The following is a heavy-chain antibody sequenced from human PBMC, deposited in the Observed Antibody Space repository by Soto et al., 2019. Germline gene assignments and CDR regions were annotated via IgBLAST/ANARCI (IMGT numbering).Heavy chain of an antibody. D-gene: IGHD3-22*01. CDR2: ISGSGGST. CDR1: GFTFSSYA. J-gene: IGHJ4*02. V-gene: IGHV3-23*01. Sequence: GGSLRLSCAASGFTFSSYAMSWVRQAPGKGLEWVSAISGSGGSTYYADSVKGRFTISRDNSKNTLYLQMNSLRAEDTAVYYCAKVGGHYYDSSGYLDYWGQGTLVTVSS. CDR3: AKVGGHYYDSSGYLDY.